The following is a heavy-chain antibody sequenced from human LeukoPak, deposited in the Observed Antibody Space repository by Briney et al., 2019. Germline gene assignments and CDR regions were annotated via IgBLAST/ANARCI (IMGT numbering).Heavy chain of an antibody. CDR3: AREGYCSGGSCYAYYYMDV. J-gene: IGHJ6*03. CDR2: IYYSGST. CDR1: GGSISSYY. D-gene: IGHD2-15*01. Sequence: SETLSLTCTVSGGSISSYYWSWIRQPPGKGLEWIGYIYYSGSTNYNPSLKSRVTISVDTSKNQFSLKLSSVTAADTAVYYCAREGYCSGGSCYAYYYMDVWGKGTTVTISS. V-gene: IGHV4-59*01.